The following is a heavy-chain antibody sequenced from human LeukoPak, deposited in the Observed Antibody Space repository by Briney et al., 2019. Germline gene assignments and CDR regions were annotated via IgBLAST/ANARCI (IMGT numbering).Heavy chain of an antibody. CDR2: VSGSGGTP. Sequence: GGSLRLSCAASGFTFTSFAMGWVRQAPGKGLEWVSAVSGSGGTPYYADFVKGRFTISRDNSMNTLYLQMNRLRVDDTAVYYCAKAASSSWPSYYYGMDVWGQGTTVTVSS. CDR3: AKAASSSWPSYYYGMDV. D-gene: IGHD6-13*01. CDR1: GFTFTSFA. J-gene: IGHJ6*02. V-gene: IGHV3-23*01.